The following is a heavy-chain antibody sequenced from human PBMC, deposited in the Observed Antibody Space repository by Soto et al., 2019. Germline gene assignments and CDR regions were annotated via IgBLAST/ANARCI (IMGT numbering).Heavy chain of an antibody. Sequence: GGPLRLSCSASEFTFISFAMHWVRQAPGKGLEYVSDITSNGGNTDYASSVKGRFTISRDNSKNTLYLQMGSLRAEDMALYYCARRIPFGYGMDVLGHGTTVTV. CDR2: ITSNGGNT. J-gene: IGHJ6*02. D-gene: IGHD2-21*01. V-gene: IGHV3-64*01. CDR3: ARRIPFGYGMDV. CDR1: EFTFISFA.